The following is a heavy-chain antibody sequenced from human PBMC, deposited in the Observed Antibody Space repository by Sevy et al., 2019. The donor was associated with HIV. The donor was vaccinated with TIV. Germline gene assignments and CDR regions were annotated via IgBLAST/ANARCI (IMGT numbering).Heavy chain of an antibody. CDR2: ISSSGGST. V-gene: IGHV3-23*01. Sequence: GGSLRLSCVASGFTFISYTMSWVRQAPGKGLEWVSAISSSGGSTYYGDSVKGRFTISRDNSKNTVYLEINNLRAEDTALYYCVKEEFSGYNFGYWGQGTLVTVSS. CDR1: GFTFISYT. CDR3: VKEEFSGYNFGY. J-gene: IGHJ4*02. D-gene: IGHD5-12*01.